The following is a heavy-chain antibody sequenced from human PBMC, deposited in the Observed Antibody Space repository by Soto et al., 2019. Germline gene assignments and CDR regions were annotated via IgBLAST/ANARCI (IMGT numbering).Heavy chain of an antibody. J-gene: IGHJ5*02. CDR2: ISYSRSTI. CDR3: ARDRHNWFDP. CDR1: GFTFSSYS. Sequence: GGSLRLCCVASGFTFSSYSMNWVRQAPGKGLEWVSYISYSRSTIYYADSVKGRFTISRDNSKNTLYLQMDSLRAEDTAVYYCARDRHNWFDPWGQGTLVTVSS. V-gene: IGHV3-48*01.